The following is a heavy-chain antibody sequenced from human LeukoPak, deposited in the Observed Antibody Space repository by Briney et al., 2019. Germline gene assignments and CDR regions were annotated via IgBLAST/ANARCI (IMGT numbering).Heavy chain of an antibody. D-gene: IGHD1-26*01. Sequence: GGSLRLSCAASGFTFSSYGMQWVRQAPGKGLEWVAVVSYDGSTKYYEDSVKGRFTISRDNSKNSLYLQMNSLRAEDTAVYYCARDLSEWELLVGYWGQGTLVTVSS. J-gene: IGHJ4*02. CDR1: GFTFSSYG. CDR2: VSYDGSTK. CDR3: ARDLSEWELLVGY. V-gene: IGHV3-30*03.